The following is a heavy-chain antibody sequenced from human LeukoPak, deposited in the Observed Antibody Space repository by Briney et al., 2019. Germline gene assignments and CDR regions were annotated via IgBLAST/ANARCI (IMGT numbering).Heavy chain of an antibody. CDR1: DGSIINNNHY. Sequence: SETLSLTCTVSDGSIINNNHYWGWTRQPPGKGLEWIGSIYYSGNTYYNPSLKSRVTISADTSKNQFSLKLSSVTAADTAVYYCARHVDGYYYYGMDVWGQGTTVTVSS. V-gene: IGHV4-39*01. CDR2: IYYSGNT. J-gene: IGHJ6*02. D-gene: IGHD2-15*01. CDR3: ARHVDGYYYYGMDV.